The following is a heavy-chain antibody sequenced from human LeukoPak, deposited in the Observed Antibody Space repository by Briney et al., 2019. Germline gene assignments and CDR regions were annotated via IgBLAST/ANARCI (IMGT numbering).Heavy chain of an antibody. J-gene: IGHJ4*02. CDR3: VRGGSVNPALIDY. D-gene: IGHD1-14*01. CDR1: GGSITTYY. CDR2: IYNSGST. Sequence: PSGTLSLTCTVSGGSITTYYWSWIRQPPGKGLKWIGFIYNSGSTKYNPSLGSRGTISEDTAKNQFSLKLTSVTAADTAIYYCVRGGSVNPALIDYWGQGTLVTVSS. V-gene: IGHV4-59*01.